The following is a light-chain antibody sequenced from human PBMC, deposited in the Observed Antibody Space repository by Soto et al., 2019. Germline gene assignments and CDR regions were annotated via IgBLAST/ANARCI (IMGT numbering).Light chain of an antibody. Sequence: DIQMTQSPSTLSASVGDRVTITCRASQSIRSWLAWYQQKPGKAPKLLIYKASSLESGVPTSFSGCGSGTQFTLTISSRQTDDFAAYYYQQYNSYRRTFGQGTKVEIK. J-gene: IGKJ1*01. CDR3: QQYNSYRRT. CDR1: QSIRSW. CDR2: KAS. V-gene: IGKV1-5*03.